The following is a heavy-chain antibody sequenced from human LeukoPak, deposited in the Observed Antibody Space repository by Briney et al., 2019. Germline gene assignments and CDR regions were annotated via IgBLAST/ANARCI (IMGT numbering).Heavy chain of an antibody. CDR1: GFTFGTYG. CDR3: AKMEGFDSAGTTWTIDS. V-gene: IGHV3-30*02. Sequence: GGSLRLSCEASGFTFGTYGMRWVRQAPGKGLEWVAFISYDGTHRHYVDSVKGRVTISRDNSKNTLDLQMISLRVEDTGLYYCAKMEGFDSAGTTWTIDSWGQGNLVTVSS. D-gene: IGHD1-7*01. CDR2: ISYDGTHR. J-gene: IGHJ4*02.